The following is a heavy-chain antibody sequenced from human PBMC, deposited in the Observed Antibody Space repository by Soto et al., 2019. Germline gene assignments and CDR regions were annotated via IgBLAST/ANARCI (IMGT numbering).Heavy chain of an antibody. CDR3: ARAMGSNWLDFDY. CDR1: GYSMSSGSF. J-gene: IGHJ4*02. CDR2: IYYSGST. D-gene: IGHD3-10*01. Sequence: SETRSLTGGVCGYSMSSGSFWGWIRQPPGKGVGWIGSIYYSGSTYYNPSLQSRASISIETSKNQFSLRLNSVTAADTAVYYCARAMGSNWLDFDYWGQGSLIPV. V-gene: IGHV4-38-2*01.